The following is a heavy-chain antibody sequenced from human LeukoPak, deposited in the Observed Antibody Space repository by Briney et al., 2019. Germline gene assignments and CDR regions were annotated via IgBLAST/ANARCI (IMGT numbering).Heavy chain of an antibody. CDR3: ARGGSTDSIHSCGGNCYFLHY. CDR2: INPNSGGT. V-gene: IGHV1-2*02. Sequence: GASVKVSCKASGYTFTGNHMPWVRQAPGQGLEWMGGINPNSGGTNYAQKFQGRVIMTRDTSISTAYMELSRLGSDDTAVYYCARGGSTDSIHSCGGNCYFLHYWGQGTLVTVSS. J-gene: IGHJ4*02. CDR1: GYTFTGNH. D-gene: IGHD2-21*02.